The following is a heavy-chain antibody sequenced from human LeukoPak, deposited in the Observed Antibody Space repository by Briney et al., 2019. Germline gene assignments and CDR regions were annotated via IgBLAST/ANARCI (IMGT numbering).Heavy chain of an antibody. V-gene: IGHV3-23*01. J-gene: IGHJ4*02. CDR1: GFTFSSYA. Sequence: GRSLRLSCAASGFTFSSYAMTWVRQAPGKGLEWVSIISGSGGSTYYADSVKGRFTISRDSSTNTLYLQMNSLRAEDTAIYYCAKSPCSGGSCYSGYFDDWGQGTLVTVSS. D-gene: IGHD2-15*01. CDR3: AKSPCSGGSCYSGYFDD. CDR2: ISGSGGST.